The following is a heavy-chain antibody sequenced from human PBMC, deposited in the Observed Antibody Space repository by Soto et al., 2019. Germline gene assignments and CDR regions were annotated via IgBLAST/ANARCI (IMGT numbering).Heavy chain of an antibody. CDR2: ITGGGDNT. Sequence: GGSLRLSCAASGFTFSSYAMSWVRQAPGKGLEWVSTITGGGDNTHYADSVKGRFTISRDNSKNTLSLQMNRLRVEDTAVYHCAKGRIAVAAPYNWFDPWGQGTLVTVSS. CDR3: AKGRIAVAAPYNWFDP. D-gene: IGHD6-19*01. J-gene: IGHJ5*02. CDR1: GFTFSSYA. V-gene: IGHV3-23*01.